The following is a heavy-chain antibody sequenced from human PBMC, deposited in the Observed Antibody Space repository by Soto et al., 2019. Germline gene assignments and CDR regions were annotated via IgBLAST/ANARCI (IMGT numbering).Heavy chain of an antibody. CDR2: ISACNGNT. CDR3: ARGPWNYYDSSGYSPFDY. D-gene: IGHD3-22*01. J-gene: IGHJ4*02. Sequence: ASVKVSCKASGYTFTSYGISWVRQAPGQGLEWMGWISACNGNTNYAQKLQGRVTMTTDTSTSTAYMELRSLRSDDTAVYYCARGPWNYYDSSGYSPFDYWGQGTLVTVSS. CDR1: GYTFTSYG. V-gene: IGHV1-18*01.